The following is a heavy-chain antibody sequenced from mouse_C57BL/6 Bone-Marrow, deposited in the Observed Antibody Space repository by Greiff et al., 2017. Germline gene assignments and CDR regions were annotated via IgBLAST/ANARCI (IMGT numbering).Heavy chain of an antibody. V-gene: IGHV1-64*01. J-gene: IGHJ2*01. CDR3: AGARYYGSSPYYLDY. Sequence: QVQLQQPGAELVKPGASVKLSCKASGYTFTSYWMHWVKQRPGQGLEWIGMIHPNSGSTNYNEKFKSKATLTVDKSSSTAYMQLSSLTSEDSAVYYCAGARYYGSSPYYLDYWGQGTTLTVSS. D-gene: IGHD1-1*01. CDR2: IHPNSGST. CDR1: GYTFTSYW.